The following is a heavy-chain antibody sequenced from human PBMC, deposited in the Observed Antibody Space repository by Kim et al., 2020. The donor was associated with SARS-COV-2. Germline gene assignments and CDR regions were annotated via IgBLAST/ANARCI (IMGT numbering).Heavy chain of an antibody. D-gene: IGHD6-13*01. CDR2: INPGESEK. Sequence: GGSLRLSCAASGFTFSGLWMIWARQSPGKGLEWVASINPGESEKYYVDSVKGRFTISRDNAKESLYLQMNSLRVDDTAIYYCATSQSNSNPNWGQGTLVTVSS. J-gene: IGHJ4*02. V-gene: IGHV3-7*01. CDR3: ATSQSNSNPN. CDR1: GFTFSGLW.